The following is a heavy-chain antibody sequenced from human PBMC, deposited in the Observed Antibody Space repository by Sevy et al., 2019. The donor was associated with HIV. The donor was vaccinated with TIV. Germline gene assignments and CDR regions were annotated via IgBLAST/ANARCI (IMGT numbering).Heavy chain of an antibody. CDR3: TRGGTTLSTIEY. Sequence: GGSLRLSCAASGFTFSNYGMHWVRQAPGKGLEWVAIIWYDGSNKYYADSVKGRFTISRDNSKNTLYLQMNSLRAEDTAVYYCTRGGTTLSTIEYWGQGTLVTVSS. CDR2: IWYDGSNK. V-gene: IGHV3-33*01. J-gene: IGHJ4*02. D-gene: IGHD4-17*01. CDR1: GFTFSNYG.